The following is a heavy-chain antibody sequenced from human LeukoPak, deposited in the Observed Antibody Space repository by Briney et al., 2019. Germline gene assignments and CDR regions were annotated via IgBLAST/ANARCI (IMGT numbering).Heavy chain of an antibody. CDR1: GFTFSNYD. Sequence: PGGSLRLSCAASGFTFSNYDMSWVRQAPGKGLEWVSIINTSGGGTYYADSVKGRFTISRDNSKNTLYLQMNSLRDEDTAVYYCAKDRRLGIVVVVATFGMDVWGQGTTVTVSS. V-gene: IGHV3-23*01. CDR2: INTSGGGT. CDR3: AKDRRLGIVVVVATFGMDV. J-gene: IGHJ6*02. D-gene: IGHD2-15*01.